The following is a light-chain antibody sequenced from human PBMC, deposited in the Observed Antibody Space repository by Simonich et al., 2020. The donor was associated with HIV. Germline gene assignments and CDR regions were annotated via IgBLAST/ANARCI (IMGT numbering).Light chain of an antibody. Sequence: DIQMTQSPSSLPASVGNRVTITCQEIQSIRSYLNWDQQKPGKSPKLLIYAASRLQSGVPSRFSGSGSGTDFTLNISRLEPEDFASYSCQQSYSIPYTFGQGTKLEIK. CDR3: QQSYSIPYT. J-gene: IGKJ2*01. CDR1: QSIRSY. CDR2: AAS. V-gene: IGKV1-39*01.